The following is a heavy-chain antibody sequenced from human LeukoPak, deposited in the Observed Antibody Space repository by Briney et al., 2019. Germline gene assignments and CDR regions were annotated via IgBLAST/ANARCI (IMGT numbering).Heavy chain of an antibody. CDR1: EYSFSSYW. J-gene: IGHJ3*02. D-gene: IGHD6-6*01. CDR3: ARQSSLSHAFDI. V-gene: IGHV5-51*01. CDR2: IFPDDSDT. Sequence: GESLKISRKGSEYSFSSYWTGWLRQLPGKGPEWMGIIFPDDSDTRYSPSFQGQVTISADKSISTAYLQWSSLKASDTAMYYCARQSSLSHAFDIWGQGTIVTVSS.